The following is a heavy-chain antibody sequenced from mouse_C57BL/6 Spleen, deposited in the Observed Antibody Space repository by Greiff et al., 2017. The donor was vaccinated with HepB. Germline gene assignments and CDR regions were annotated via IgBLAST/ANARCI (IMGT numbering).Heavy chain of an antibody. Sequence: QVQLKESGPGILQPSQTLSLTCSFSGFSLSTFGMGVGWIRQPSGKGLEWLAHIWWDDDKYYNPALKSRLTISKDTSKNQVFLKIANVDTADTATDYCARMGITTVVATDYYAMDYWGQGTSVTVSS. CDR1: GFSLSTFGMG. D-gene: IGHD1-1*01. J-gene: IGHJ4*01. CDR2: IWWDDDK. CDR3: ARMGITTVVATDYYAMDY. V-gene: IGHV8-8*01.